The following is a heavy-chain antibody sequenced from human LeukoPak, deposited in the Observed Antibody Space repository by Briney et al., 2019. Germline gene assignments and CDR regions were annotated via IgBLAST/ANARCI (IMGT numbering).Heavy chain of an antibody. CDR3: ARGGVVTSVGHTFYYGMDV. D-gene: IGHD3-22*01. Sequence: ASVKVSCKASGYTFTGYYIHWVRQAPGQGLEWMGRINCNGGGTSYAQKFQGRVTMTRDTSISTAYMELDRLTSDDTAVYYCARGGVVTSVGHTFYYGMDVWGQGTTVTVSS. CDR2: INCNGGGT. V-gene: IGHV1-2*06. CDR1: GYTFTGYY. J-gene: IGHJ6*02.